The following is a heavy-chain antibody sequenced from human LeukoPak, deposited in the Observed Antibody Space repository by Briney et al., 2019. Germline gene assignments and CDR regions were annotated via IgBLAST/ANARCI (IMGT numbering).Heavy chain of an antibody. V-gene: IGHV4-59*01. D-gene: IGHD6-19*01. CDR2: IYYTRST. CDR1: GGSISSYY. CDR3: ARAGPYSSGWQYVDY. Sequence: PSETLSLTCTVSGGSISSYYWSWIRQPPGKGLEWIGYIYYTRSTTYNPSLKSRVTMSVDTSKNQFSLKLSSVTAADTAVYYCARAGPYSSGWQYVDYWGQGTLVTVSS. J-gene: IGHJ4*02.